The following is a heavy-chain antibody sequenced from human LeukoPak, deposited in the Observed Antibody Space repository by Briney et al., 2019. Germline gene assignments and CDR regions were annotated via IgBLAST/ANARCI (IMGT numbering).Heavy chain of an antibody. CDR3: AREPSNWPFDY. CDR1: GFTFSNYW. Sequence: GGSLTLSCAASGFTFSNYWMSWVRQAPGKGLEWVANIKQDGSEKHYVDSVKGRFTISRDNAKHSVYLQMNSLRAEDTAVYYCAREPSNWPFDYWGQGTLVTVSS. J-gene: IGHJ4*02. CDR2: IKQDGSEK. D-gene: IGHD1-1*01. V-gene: IGHV3-7*01.